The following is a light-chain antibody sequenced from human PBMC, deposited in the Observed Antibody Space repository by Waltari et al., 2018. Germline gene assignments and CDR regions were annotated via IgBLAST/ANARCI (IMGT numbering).Light chain of an antibody. CDR2: TAS. J-gene: IGKJ4*01. Sequence: DIQMTQSPSTLSASVGDRVTITCRASQSISSWLAWYQQKPGKAPKPLIYTASSLESGVPSRFSGSGSGTEFTLTISSLQPDDFATYYCQQYNSPPLTFGGGTKVEIK. CDR1: QSISSW. V-gene: IGKV1-5*03. CDR3: QQYNSPPLT.